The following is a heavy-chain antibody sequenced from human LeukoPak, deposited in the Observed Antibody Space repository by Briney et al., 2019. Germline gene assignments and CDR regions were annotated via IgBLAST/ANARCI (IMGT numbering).Heavy chain of an antibody. CDR1: GFIFSNYG. J-gene: IGHJ4*02. CDR3: VRTGDTERFGY. CDR2: IRYDGSKK. D-gene: IGHD3/OR15-3a*01. Sequence: PGGSLRLSCAASGFIFSNYGMHWVRQAPGKGLEWVALIRYDGSKKDYGDSVKGRFTISRDNSKSTLYLQMNSLRAEDTAMYYCVRTGDTERFGYWGQGTLVTVSS. V-gene: IGHV3-30*02.